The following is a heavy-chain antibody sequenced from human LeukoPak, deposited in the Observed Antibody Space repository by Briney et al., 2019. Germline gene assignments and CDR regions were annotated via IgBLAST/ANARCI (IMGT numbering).Heavy chain of an antibody. J-gene: IGHJ6*03. CDR1: GFTFSSYW. D-gene: IGHD6-13*01. CDR3: ARVPAADYYYYYHIDV. V-gene: IGHV3-7*01. CDR2: IKQDGSEK. Sequence: PGGSLILSCAASGFTFSSYWMSWVRQAPGKGLEWVANIKQDGSEKYYVDSVKGRFTISRDNAKNSLYLQMNSLRAEDTAVYYCARVPAADYYYYYHIDVWGKGTTVTVSS.